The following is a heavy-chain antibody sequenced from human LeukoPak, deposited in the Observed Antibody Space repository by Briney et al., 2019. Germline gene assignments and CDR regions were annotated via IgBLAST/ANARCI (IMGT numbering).Heavy chain of an antibody. J-gene: IGHJ3*02. Sequence: GPLRLSCVASGFTFSNYEMNWVRQAPGKGLEWISYISSSGSNIHYADSVKGRLTISRDNAKNSLYLQMNSLRAEDTAVYYCAKVIGGSSAYDALDIWGQGTMVTVSS. CDR2: ISSSGSNI. D-gene: IGHD6-6*01. V-gene: IGHV3-48*03. CDR1: GFTFSNYE. CDR3: AKVIGGSSAYDALDI.